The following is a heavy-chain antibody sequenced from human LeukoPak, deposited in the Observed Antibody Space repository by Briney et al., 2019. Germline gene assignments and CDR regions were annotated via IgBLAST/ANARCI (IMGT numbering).Heavy chain of an antibody. Sequence: GGSLRLSCAASGFTFSSYSMNWVRQAPGKGLEWVSHISSSSSYIYYADSVKGRFTISRDNAKNSLYLQMNSLRAEDTAVYYCARDGGYSGYETWGFDYWGQGTLVTVSS. CDR3: ARDGGYSGYETWGFDY. CDR2: ISSSSSYI. D-gene: IGHD5-12*01. V-gene: IGHV3-21*01. CDR1: GFTFSSYS. J-gene: IGHJ4*02.